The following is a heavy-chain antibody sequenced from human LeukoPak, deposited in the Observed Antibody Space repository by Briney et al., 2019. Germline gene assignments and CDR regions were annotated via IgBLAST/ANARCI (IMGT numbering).Heavy chain of an antibody. CDR3: ARAPYFESSGPL. J-gene: IGHJ4*02. V-gene: IGHV3-7*01. CDR1: GFPFSNHW. CDR2: IRQDGAEK. Sequence: GGSLRLSCAASGFPFSNHWMSWVRQAPGKGLEWVANIRQDGAEKYYLDSVKGRFTISRDNAKNSVYLEMNSLRVEDAAVYFCARAPYFESSGPLWGQGTLVTVSS. D-gene: IGHD3-22*01.